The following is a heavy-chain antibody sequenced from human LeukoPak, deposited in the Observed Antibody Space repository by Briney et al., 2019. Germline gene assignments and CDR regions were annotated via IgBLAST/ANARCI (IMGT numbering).Heavy chain of an antibody. CDR1: GFTFSDYD. V-gene: IGHV3-13*01. CDR3: AKRDTPNHYVNPLFDY. CDR2: IGAADDT. D-gene: IGHD2-15*01. Sequence: PGGSLRLSCAASGFTFSDYDMHWVRQPTGKGLEWVSVIGAADDTYYPVSVKGRFTISRDTAKNSLYLQMNSLRAGDTAIYYCAKRDTPNHYVNPLFDYWGQGTLVTVSS. J-gene: IGHJ4*02.